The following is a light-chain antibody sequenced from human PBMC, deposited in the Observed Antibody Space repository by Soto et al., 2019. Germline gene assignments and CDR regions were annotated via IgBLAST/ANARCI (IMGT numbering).Light chain of an antibody. J-gene: IGKJ1*01. CDR2: AAS. CDR1: QGISSY. V-gene: IGKV1-9*01. Sequence: DIQLTQSPSFLSASVVDRFTITCLASQGISSYLAWYQQKPGKAPKLLIYAASTLQSGVPSRFSGSGSGTEFTLTISSLQPEDFATYYCQQLNSYPWTFGQGTKVDI. CDR3: QQLNSYPWT.